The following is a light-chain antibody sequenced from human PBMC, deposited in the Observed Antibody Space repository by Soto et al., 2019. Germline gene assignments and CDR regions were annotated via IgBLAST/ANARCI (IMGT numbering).Light chain of an antibody. CDR2: EVS. Sequence: QSALTQPSSVSGSPGQSITISCTGTSSDIGYYNYVSWYRQHPGKAPKLMIYEVSNRPSGVSYRFSGSKSGNTASLAISGLQAEDEADYYCRSYTTSSTQVFGGGTKVTVL. V-gene: IGLV2-14*01. CDR3: RSYTTSSTQV. J-gene: IGLJ3*02. CDR1: SSDIGYYNY.